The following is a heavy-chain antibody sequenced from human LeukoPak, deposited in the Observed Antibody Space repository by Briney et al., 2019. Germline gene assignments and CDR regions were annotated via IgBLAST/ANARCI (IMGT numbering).Heavy chain of an antibody. CDR2: ISAYNGNT. CDR1: GYTFTSYG. J-gene: IGHJ6*03. V-gene: IGHV1-18*01. D-gene: IGHD2-15*01. Sequence: ASVKVSCKASGYTFTSYGISWVRQAPAQGLEWMEWISAYNGNTNYAQKLQGRVTMTTDTSTSTAYMELRSLRSDDTAVYYCARTRSGGPYYYYYMDVWGKGTTVTVSS. CDR3: ARTRSGGPYYYYYMDV.